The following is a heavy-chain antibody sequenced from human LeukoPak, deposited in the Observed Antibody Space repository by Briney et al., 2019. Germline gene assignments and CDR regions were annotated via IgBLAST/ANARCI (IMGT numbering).Heavy chain of an antibody. Sequence: PSETLSLTCAVYGGSFSGYYWSWIRQPPGKGLEWIGEINHSGSTNYNPSLKSRVTISVDTSKNQFSLKLSSVTAADTAVYYCARVVQLLYHWFDPWGQGTLVTVPS. CDR3: ARVVQLLYHWFDP. CDR2: INHSGST. V-gene: IGHV4-34*01. D-gene: IGHD2-2*02. CDR1: GGSFSGYY. J-gene: IGHJ5*02.